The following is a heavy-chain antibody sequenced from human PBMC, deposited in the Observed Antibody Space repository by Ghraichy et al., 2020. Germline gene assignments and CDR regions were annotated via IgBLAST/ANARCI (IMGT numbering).Heavy chain of an antibody. Sequence: LSLTCAASGFTFSSYSMNWVRQAPGKGLEWVSYISSSSSTIYYADSVKGRFTISRDNAKNSLYLQMNSLRDEDTAVYYCARDRRVGYSSGWSVYWGQGTLVTVSS. J-gene: IGHJ4*02. D-gene: IGHD6-19*01. CDR1: GFTFSSYS. CDR2: ISSSSSTI. CDR3: ARDRRVGYSSGWSVY. V-gene: IGHV3-48*02.